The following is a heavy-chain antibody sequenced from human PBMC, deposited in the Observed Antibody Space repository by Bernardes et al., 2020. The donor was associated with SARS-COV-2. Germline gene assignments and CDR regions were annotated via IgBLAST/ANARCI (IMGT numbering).Heavy chain of an antibody. J-gene: IGHJ4*02. CDR3: AKNPFLDFHAWGSYRIDY. CDR1: GFTFENYA. Sequence: GGSLRLFCAACGFTFENYAMGWVRQAPGKGLEWVSAITGSGRTTFYADSVKGRFTISRDDSKNTLFLHMNSLRGEDTAVYFCAKNPFLDFHAWGSYRIDYWGQGTLVTVSS. CDR2: ITGSGRTT. V-gene: IGHV3-23*01. D-gene: IGHD3-16*02.